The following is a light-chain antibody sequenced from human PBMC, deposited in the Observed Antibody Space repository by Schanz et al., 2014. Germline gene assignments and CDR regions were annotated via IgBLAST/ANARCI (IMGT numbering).Light chain of an antibody. CDR3: MQALQTLPIT. V-gene: IGKV2-28*01. CDR1: QSLLHSNGYNY. J-gene: IGKJ5*01. CDR2: LGS. Sequence: DIVMTQSPLSLPVTPGEPASISCRSSQSLLHSNGYNYLDWYLQKPGQSPQLLIYLGSNRASGVPDRFSGSGSGTDFTLKISRVEADDVGIYYCMQALQTLPITFGQGTRLEIQ.